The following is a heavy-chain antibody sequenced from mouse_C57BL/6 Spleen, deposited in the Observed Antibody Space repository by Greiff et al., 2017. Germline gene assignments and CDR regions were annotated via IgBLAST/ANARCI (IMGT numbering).Heavy chain of an antibody. CDR3: ARSRLRRGNAMDY. V-gene: IGHV5-4*03. Sequence: EVKLVESGGGLVKPGGSLKLSCAASGFTFSSYAMSWVRQTPEKRLEWVATISDGGSYTYYPDNVKGRFTISRDNAKNNLYLQMSHLKSEDTAMYYCARSRLRRGNAMDYWGQGTSVTVSS. CDR2: ISDGGSYT. CDR1: GFTFSSYA. D-gene: IGHD2-2*01. J-gene: IGHJ4*01.